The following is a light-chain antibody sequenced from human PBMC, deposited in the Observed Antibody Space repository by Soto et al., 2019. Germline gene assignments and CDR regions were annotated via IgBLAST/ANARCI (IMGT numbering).Light chain of an antibody. CDR1: SSNIGSNP. Sequence: QSVLTQPPSASGTPGLRVTFSRSGSSSNIGSNPVSWYQLLPGTAPKLLIYDNERPSGVPDRFSGSKSGTSASLAISGLQSDDEADYYCAAWDASLNGVVFGGGTKLTVL. V-gene: IGLV1-44*01. J-gene: IGLJ2*01. CDR3: AAWDASLNGVV. CDR2: DN.